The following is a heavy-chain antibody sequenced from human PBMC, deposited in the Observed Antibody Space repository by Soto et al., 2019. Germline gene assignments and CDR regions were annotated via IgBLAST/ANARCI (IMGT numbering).Heavy chain of an antibody. Sequence: SETLSLTCTVSGGSISSSAYYWGWIRQPPGKGLEWIGSISYSGATYSNPSLKSRITISVDTSRNRFSLKLNSVTAADTAVYSCARQRNDDFWSDYINWFDPWGQGTLVTVSS. V-gene: IGHV4-39*01. J-gene: IGHJ5*02. CDR3: ARQRNDDFWSDYINWFDP. CDR2: ISYSGAT. D-gene: IGHD3-3*01. CDR1: GGSISSSAYY.